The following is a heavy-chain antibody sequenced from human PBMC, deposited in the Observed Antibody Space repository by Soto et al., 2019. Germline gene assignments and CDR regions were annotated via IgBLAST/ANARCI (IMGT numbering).Heavy chain of an antibody. J-gene: IGHJ6*02. CDR3: AKDRLQPQIAVAGNYYAMDV. V-gene: IGHV3-23*01. CDR1: GFTFSSYA. Sequence: GGSLRLSCTASGFTFSSYAMSWVRQAPGKGLEWVSGISGSNYHTDYADSVKGRFTISRDNSRNTLYLQMNSLRAEDTAVYYCAKDRLQPQIAVAGNYYAMDVWGQGTTVTVSS. D-gene: IGHD6-19*01. CDR2: ISGSNYHT.